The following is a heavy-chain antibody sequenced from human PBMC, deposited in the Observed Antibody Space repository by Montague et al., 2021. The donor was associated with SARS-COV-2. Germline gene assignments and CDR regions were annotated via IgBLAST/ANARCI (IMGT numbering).Heavy chain of an antibody. D-gene: IGHD6-19*01. CDR2: INHSGST. V-gene: IGHV4-34*01. CDR3: ARGSRQWLVRPPHYYYFDY. CDR1: GGSFSGYY. J-gene: IGHJ4*02. Sequence: SETLSLTCAVSGGSFSGYYWSWIRQPPGKRLEWIGEINHSGSTNYNPSLNSRVTISVDTSKNQFSLKLSSVTAADTAVYYCARGSRQWLVRPPHYYYFDYWGQGTLVTVSS.